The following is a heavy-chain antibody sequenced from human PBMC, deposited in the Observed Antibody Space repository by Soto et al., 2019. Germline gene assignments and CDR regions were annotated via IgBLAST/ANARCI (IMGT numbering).Heavy chain of an antibody. J-gene: IGHJ6*02. CDR3: AKAIGYCTNGVCYTHYYYYYGMDV. V-gene: IGHV3-23*01. Sequence: GGSLRLSCAASGFTFSSYAMSWVRQAPGKGLEWVSAISGSGGSTYYADSVKGRFTISRDNSKNTLYLQMNSLGAEDTAVYYCAKAIGYCTNGVCYTHYYYYYGMDVWGQGTTVTVSS. CDR2: ISGSGGST. D-gene: IGHD2-8*01. CDR1: GFTFSSYA.